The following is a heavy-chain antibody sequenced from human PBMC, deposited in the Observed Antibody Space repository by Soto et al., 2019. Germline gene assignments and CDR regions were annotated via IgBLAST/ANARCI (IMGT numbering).Heavy chain of an antibody. Sequence: QVQLQESGPGLVKPSQTLSLTCTVSGGSISSGGYYWSWIRQHPGKGLEWIGYIYYSGSTYYNPSLERRVTLSVDTSKNQFSVKLSSVTAANTAVYYCARTRNYSYYYGMEVWGQGTTVTVSS. D-gene: IGHD1-7*01. V-gene: IGHV4-31*03. CDR2: IYYSGST. CDR3: ARTRNYSYYYGMEV. CDR1: GGSISSGGYY. J-gene: IGHJ6*02.